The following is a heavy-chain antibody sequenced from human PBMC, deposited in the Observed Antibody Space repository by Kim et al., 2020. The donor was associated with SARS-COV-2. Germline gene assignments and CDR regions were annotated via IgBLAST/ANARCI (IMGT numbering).Heavy chain of an antibody. CDR1: GLTVANAW. CDR2: IRSKADGGST. V-gene: IGHV3-15*01. Sequence: GGSLRLSCEGSGLTVANAWMNWVRQAPGKGLQWVGRIRSKADGGSTDYATVVKGRFTISRDDLNNIVYLQMNSLETDDTAFYYCTTLNCFDPWGRGTLVT. CDR3: TTLNCFDP. J-gene: IGHJ5*02.